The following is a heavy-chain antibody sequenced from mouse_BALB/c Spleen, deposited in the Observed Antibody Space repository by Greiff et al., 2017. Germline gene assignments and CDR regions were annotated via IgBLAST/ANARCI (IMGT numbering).Heavy chain of an antibody. CDR2: IYPGDGDT. CDR1: GYTFTSYW. V-gene: IGHV1-87*01. Sequence: SGAELARPGASVKLSCKASGYTFTSYWMQWVKQRPGQGLEWIGAIYPGDGDTRYTQKFKGKATLTADKSSSTAYMQLSSLASEDSAVYYCARGDYPAWFAYWGQGTLVTVSA. D-gene: IGHD2-4*01. CDR3: ARGDYPAWFAY. J-gene: IGHJ3*01.